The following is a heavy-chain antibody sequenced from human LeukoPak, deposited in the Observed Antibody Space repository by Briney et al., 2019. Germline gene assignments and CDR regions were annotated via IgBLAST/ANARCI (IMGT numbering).Heavy chain of an antibody. Sequence: SETLSLTCTVSGGSISSYYWGWIRQPPGKGLEWIGSIYYSGSTYYNPSLKSRVTISVDTSKNQFSLKLSSVTAADTAVYYCARLSRSILDYWGQGTLVTVSS. CDR3: ARLSRSILDY. CDR1: GGSISSYY. V-gene: IGHV4-39*01. J-gene: IGHJ4*02. D-gene: IGHD6-6*01. CDR2: IYYSGST.